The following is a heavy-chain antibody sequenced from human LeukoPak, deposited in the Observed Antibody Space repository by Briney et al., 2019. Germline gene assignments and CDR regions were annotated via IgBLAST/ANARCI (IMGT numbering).Heavy chain of an antibody. Sequence: PSETLSLTCAVYGGSFSGYYWSWIRQPPGKGLEWIGEINHSGSTNYNPSLKSRVTISVDTSKNQFSLKLSSVTAADTAVYYCARGRTYYYGSGSPKPFDYWGQGTLVTVSS. D-gene: IGHD3-10*01. V-gene: IGHV4-34*01. CDR2: INHSGST. CDR3: ARGRTYYYGSGSPKPFDY. J-gene: IGHJ4*02. CDR1: GGSFSGYY.